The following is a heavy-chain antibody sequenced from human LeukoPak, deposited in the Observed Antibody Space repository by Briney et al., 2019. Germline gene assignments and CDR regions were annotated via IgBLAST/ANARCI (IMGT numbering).Heavy chain of an antibody. Sequence: GESLRLSCAASGFTFSSYAMSWVRQAPGKGLEWVSAISGSGGSTYYADSVKGRFTISRDNSKNTLYLQMNSLRAEDTAVYYCAKDNEGQWLSHFDYWGQGTLVTVSS. CDR1: GFTFSSYA. J-gene: IGHJ4*02. D-gene: IGHD6-19*01. CDR3: AKDNEGQWLSHFDY. CDR2: ISGSGGST. V-gene: IGHV3-23*01.